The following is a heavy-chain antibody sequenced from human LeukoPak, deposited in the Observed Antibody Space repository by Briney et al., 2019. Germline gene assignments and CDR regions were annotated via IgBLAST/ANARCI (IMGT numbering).Heavy chain of an antibody. J-gene: IGHJ4*02. D-gene: IGHD2-21*01. CDR2: IIPIFGTA. Sequence: SVKVSCKASGGTFSSYAISWVRQAPGQGLEWMGGIIPIFGTANYAQKFQGRVTITADESTSTAYMELSSLRSEDTAVYYCARAGAYCGGDCYLCDYWGQGTLVTVSS. V-gene: IGHV1-69*13. CDR3: ARAGAYCGGDCYLCDY. CDR1: GGTFSSYA.